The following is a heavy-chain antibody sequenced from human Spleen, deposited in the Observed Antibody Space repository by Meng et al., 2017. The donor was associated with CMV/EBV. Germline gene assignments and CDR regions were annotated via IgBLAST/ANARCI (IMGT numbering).Heavy chain of an antibody. CDR1: GYSFTSYW. CDR3: ARAGAAATNWFDP. CDR2: IYPGDSDT. Sequence: GGSLKISCKGSGYSFTSYWIGWVRQMPGKGLECMGIIYPGDSDTRYSPSFQGQVTISADKSISTAYLQWSSLKASDTAMYYCARAGAAATNWFDPWGQGTLVTVSS. J-gene: IGHJ5*02. V-gene: IGHV5-51*06. D-gene: IGHD6-13*01.